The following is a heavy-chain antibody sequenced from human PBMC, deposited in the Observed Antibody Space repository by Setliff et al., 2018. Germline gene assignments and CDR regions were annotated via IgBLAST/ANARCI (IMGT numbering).Heavy chain of an antibody. V-gene: IGHV4-61*05. J-gene: IGHJ4*02. Sequence: PPETLSLTCTVSGASITNINYYWGLIRQPPGKGLEWIGYISYSGRTSYNPSLYSRITVSLDRSKNQFSLQLTSVTAADTAMYYCARVAYPNGGSCRYFDNWGQGTLVTVSS. CDR2: ISYSGRT. CDR1: GASITNINYY. CDR3: ARVAYPNGGSCRYFDN. D-gene: IGHD2-15*01.